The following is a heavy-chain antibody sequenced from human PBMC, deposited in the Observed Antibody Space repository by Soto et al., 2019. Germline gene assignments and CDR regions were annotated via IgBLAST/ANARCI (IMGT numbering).Heavy chain of an antibody. Sequence: GASVKVSCKASGGTFSSHTISWVRQAPGQGLEWMGRIIPILGTANNAQKFQGRVTITADKSTGTAYMELSRLRSDDTAVYYCARDEKKLSGWYYFDYWGQGTLVT. D-gene: IGHD6-19*01. CDR1: GGTFSSHT. CDR2: IIPILGTA. J-gene: IGHJ4*02. V-gene: IGHV1-69*08. CDR3: ARDEKKLSGWYYFDY.